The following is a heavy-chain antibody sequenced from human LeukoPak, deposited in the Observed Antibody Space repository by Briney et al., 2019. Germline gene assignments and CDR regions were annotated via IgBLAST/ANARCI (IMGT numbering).Heavy chain of an antibody. J-gene: IGHJ4*02. CDR1: GFIFSSYA. V-gene: IGHV3-23*01. Sequence: GGSLRLSCAASGFIFSSYAMSWVRQAPGKGLEWVSAISGSGGSTYYADSVKGRFTISRDNSKNTLYLQMNSLRAEDTAVYYCAKDSYYGSGSDLDYWGQGTLVTVSS. CDR3: AKDSYYGSGSDLDY. D-gene: IGHD3-10*01. CDR2: ISGSGGST.